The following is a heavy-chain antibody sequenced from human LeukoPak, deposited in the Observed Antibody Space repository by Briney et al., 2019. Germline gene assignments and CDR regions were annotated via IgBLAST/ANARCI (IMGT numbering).Heavy chain of an antibody. CDR3: AKDHGVAAAGIPKWFDY. J-gene: IGHJ4*02. CDR2: ISGGGGST. D-gene: IGHD6-13*01. CDR1: GFTFSSYA. Sequence: GGSLRLSCAASGFTFSSYAMSWVRQAPGKGLEWVSAISGGGGSTYYADSVKGRFTISRDNSKNTLYLQMNSLRAEDTAVYYCAKDHGVAAAGIPKWFDYWGQGTLVTVSS. V-gene: IGHV3-23*01.